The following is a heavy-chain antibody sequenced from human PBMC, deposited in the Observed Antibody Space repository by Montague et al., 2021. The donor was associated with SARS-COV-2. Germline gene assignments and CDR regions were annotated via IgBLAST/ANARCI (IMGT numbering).Heavy chain of an antibody. CDR3: ARARGIGNYYYGMDV. V-gene: IGHV3-21*01. J-gene: IGHJ6*02. D-gene: IGHD2-21*01. Sequence: SLRLSCAASGFTFSSYSMNWVRQAPGKGLEWVSSISSSSSYIYYXDSVKGRFIISRDNAKNSLYLQMNSLRAEDTAVYYCARARGIGNYYYGMDVWGQGTTLTVSS. CDR1: GFTFSSYS. CDR2: ISSSSSYI.